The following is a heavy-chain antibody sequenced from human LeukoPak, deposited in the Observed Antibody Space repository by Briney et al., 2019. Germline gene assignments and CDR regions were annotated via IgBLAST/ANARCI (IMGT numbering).Heavy chain of an antibody. J-gene: IGHJ4*02. Sequence: GRSLRLSCAASGFTFSSYGMHRVRQAPGKGLEWVALIWYDGSNKYYADSVKGRFTISRDNSKNTLYLQMNSLRAEDTAVYYCAKSSGYYPEYWGQGTLVTVSS. CDR2: IWYDGSNK. CDR1: GFTFSSYG. V-gene: IGHV3-33*06. CDR3: AKSSGYYPEY. D-gene: IGHD3-22*01.